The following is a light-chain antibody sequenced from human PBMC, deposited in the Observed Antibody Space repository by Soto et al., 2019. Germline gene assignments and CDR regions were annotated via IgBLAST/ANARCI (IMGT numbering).Light chain of an antibody. CDR2: GAS. Sequence: EIVLTQSPGTLSLSPGERATLSCRASQSVSSSYLAWYQQKPGQAPRLLIYGASSRATGIPDRFSGSGSGTDFTLTISRLEPEDFAVYYCQQYGSSPVLTFGQGTKVEFK. CDR1: QSVSSSY. J-gene: IGKJ1*01. CDR3: QQYGSSPVLT. V-gene: IGKV3-20*01.